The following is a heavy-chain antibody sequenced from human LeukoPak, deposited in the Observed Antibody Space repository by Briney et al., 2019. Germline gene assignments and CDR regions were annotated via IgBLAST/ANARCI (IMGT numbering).Heavy chain of an antibody. Sequence: ASVKVSCKASGYTFTSYDINWVRQATGQGLEWMGWMNPNSGNTGYAQKFQGRVTMTRNTSISPAYMELSSLRSEDTAVYYCARATGEPNWFDPWGQGTLVTVSS. CDR3: ARATGEPNWFDP. V-gene: IGHV1-8*01. D-gene: IGHD1-14*01. CDR2: MNPNSGNT. CDR1: GYTFTSYD. J-gene: IGHJ5*02.